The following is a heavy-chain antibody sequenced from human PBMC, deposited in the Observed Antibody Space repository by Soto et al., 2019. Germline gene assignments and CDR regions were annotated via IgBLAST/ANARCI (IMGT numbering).Heavy chain of an antibody. CDR1: GASVSSGGYF. J-gene: IGHJ4*02. D-gene: IGHD3-16*02. Sequence: PSETLSLTCSVSGASVSSGGYFWTWIRQLPGKGLEWIGSIYYSGSTYYNPSLKSRVTISVDTSKNQFSLKLSSVTAADTAVYYCARYPSYRPHFDYWGQGTLVTVSS. CDR2: IYYSGST. V-gene: IGHV4-39*01. CDR3: ARYPSYRPHFDY.